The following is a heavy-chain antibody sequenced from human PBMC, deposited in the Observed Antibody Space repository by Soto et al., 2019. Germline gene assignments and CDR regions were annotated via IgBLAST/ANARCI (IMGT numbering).Heavy chain of an antibody. CDR3: TTGSNEGY. CDR1: GFSFSSAW. J-gene: IGHJ4*02. CDR2: IRTKPEGETT. Sequence: EVQLLASGGGLVKPGVSLRLSCAASGFSFSSAWMNWVRQAPGKGLEWVGRIRTKPEGETTDYPAPVKGRFTISRDDSTTTLYLQMTSLKIEDTAVYYCTTGSNEGYWGQGTLVTVSS. D-gene: IGHD1-1*01. V-gene: IGHV3-15*07.